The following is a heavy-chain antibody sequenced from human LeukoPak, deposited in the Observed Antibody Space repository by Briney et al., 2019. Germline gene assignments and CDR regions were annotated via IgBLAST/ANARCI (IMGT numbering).Heavy chain of an antibody. CDR2: ISSSSSTI. CDR3: ARRALGFDY. V-gene: IGHV3-48*01. CDR1: GFTFSSYS. J-gene: IGHJ4*02. Sequence: GGSLRLSCSASGFTFSSYSMTWVRQAPGKGLEWVSYISSSSSTIYYADSVKGRFTISRDNAKSSLYLQMNSLRAEDTAVYYCARRALGFDYWGQGTLVTVSS.